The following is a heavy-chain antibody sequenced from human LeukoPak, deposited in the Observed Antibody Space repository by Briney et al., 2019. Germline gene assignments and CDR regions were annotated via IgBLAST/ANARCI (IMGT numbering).Heavy chain of an antibody. CDR2: MNPNSGNT. Sequence: ASVKVSCKASGYTFTSYDINWVRQATGQGREWMGWMNPNSGNTGYAQKFQGRVTITRNTSISTAYMELSSLRSEDTAVYYCARAGGPALTTYYFDYWGQGTLVTVSS. V-gene: IGHV1-8*03. J-gene: IGHJ4*02. CDR3: ARAGGPALTTYYFDY. D-gene: IGHD4-17*01. CDR1: GYTFTSYD.